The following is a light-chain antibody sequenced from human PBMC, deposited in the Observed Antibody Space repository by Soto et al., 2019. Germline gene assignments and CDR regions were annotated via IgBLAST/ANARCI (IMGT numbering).Light chain of an antibody. Sequence: SALTQPASVSGSPGQSITISCTGTSSDVGDYNYVSWYQQHPDKAPKLMIYEVSNRPSGVSNRFSGSKSGNTASLTISGLQAEDEADYYCSSYTSSSTLLFGGGTKLTVL. CDR1: SSDVGDYNY. J-gene: IGLJ2*01. CDR3: SSYTSSSTLL. V-gene: IGLV2-14*01. CDR2: EVS.